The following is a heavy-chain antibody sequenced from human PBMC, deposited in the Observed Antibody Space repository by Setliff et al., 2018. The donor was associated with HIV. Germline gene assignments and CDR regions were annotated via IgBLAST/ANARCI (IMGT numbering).Heavy chain of an antibody. V-gene: IGHV1-2*02. CDR1: GYTFTDYF. CDR2: ISPNNGDT. J-gene: IGHJ4*02. CDR3: ARQLSNSLDY. D-gene: IGHD6-6*01. Sequence: ASVKVSCKTSGYTFTDYFIHWVRRAPGQGLEWMGWISPNNGDTNYAQKFQGRVTMTRDTSISTAYMELSRLRSDDTAVYYCARQLSNSLDYWGQGTLVTVPS.